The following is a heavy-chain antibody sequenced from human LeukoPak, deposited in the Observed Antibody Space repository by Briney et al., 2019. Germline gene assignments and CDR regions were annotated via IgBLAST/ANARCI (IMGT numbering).Heavy chain of an antibody. CDR3: ARAPIHQLVHYYYYYMDV. D-gene: IGHD6-13*01. J-gene: IGHJ6*03. CDR1: GYTFTGYY. Sequence: GASVKLSCKASGYTFTGYYMHWVRHAPGQGLEWMGWINPNSGGTNYAQKFQGRVTMTRDTSISTAYMELSRLRSDDTAVYYCARAPIHQLVHYYYYYMDVWGKGTTVTVSS. V-gene: IGHV1-2*02. CDR2: INPNSGGT.